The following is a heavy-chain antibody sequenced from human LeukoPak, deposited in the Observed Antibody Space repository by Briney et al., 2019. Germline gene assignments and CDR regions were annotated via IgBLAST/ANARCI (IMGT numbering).Heavy chain of an antibody. CDR3: ARETYDSSGYYPDY. CDR2: IIPILGIA. CDR1: GGTFSSYA. V-gene: IGHV1-69*04. D-gene: IGHD3-22*01. Sequence: ASVKVSCKASGGTFSSYAISWVRQAPGQGLEWMGRIIPILGIANYAQKFQGRVTITADKSTSTAYMELSSLRSEDTAVYYCARETYDSSGYYPDYWGQGTLVTVSS. J-gene: IGHJ4*02.